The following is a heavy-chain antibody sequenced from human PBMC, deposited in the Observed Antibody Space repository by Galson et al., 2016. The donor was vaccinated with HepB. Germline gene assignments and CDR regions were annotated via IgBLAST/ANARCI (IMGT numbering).Heavy chain of an antibody. CDR3: AWGRTTSCNSAFDI. V-gene: IGHV3-23*01. J-gene: IGHJ3*02. D-gene: IGHD2-2*02. CDR1: GFIFSNYA. Sequence: SLRLSCAASGFIFSNYAMSWVRQAPGKGLEWVSVISGSGAGTYYADSVKGRFTISRDNSKNTLYLQVNSLRVEDTAIYYCAWGRTTSCNSAFDIWGQGTMVTVSS. CDR2: ISGSGAGT.